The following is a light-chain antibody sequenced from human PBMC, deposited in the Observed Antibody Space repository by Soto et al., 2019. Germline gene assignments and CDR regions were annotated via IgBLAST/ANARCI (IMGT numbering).Light chain of an antibody. CDR1: KSNIATGYD. CDR2: GNT. Sequence: QSALAQPPSVSGAPGQRVTISCTGNKSNIATGYDVHWYQQLPGAAPKLLIYGNTNRPSGVPDRFSGSKSGASASLAITGLQAEDEADYYCQSYDTSLRGVIFGGGTQLTVL. V-gene: IGLV1-40*01. J-gene: IGLJ2*01. CDR3: QSYDTSLRGVI.